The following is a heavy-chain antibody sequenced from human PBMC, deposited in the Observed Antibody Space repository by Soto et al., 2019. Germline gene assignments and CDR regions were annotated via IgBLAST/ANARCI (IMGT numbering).Heavy chain of an antibody. Sequence: SQTLSLTCAISWDSVSSNRVGWNWIRQSPSRGLEWLGRTYYRSKWYNDYAVSVKSRITINPDTSKNQFYLQLKSVTPEDTVLYWCAGKEVVVEPAALPRYYYYGMDVCGQGTTVTVSS. CDR3: AGKEVVVEPAALPRYYYYGMDV. V-gene: IGHV6-1*01. D-gene: IGHD2-2*02. CDR2: TYYRSKWYN. J-gene: IGHJ6*02. CDR1: WDSVSSNRVG.